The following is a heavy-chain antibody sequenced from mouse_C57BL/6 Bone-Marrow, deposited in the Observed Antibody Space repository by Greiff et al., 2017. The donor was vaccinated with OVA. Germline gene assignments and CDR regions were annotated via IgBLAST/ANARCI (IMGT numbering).Heavy chain of an antibody. CDR2: IYPGSGST. CDR3: ASTYYGSSYDYAMDY. D-gene: IGHD1-1*01. CDR1: GYTFTSYW. Sequence: QVQLQQSGAELVKPGASVKMSCKASGYTFTSYWITWVKQRPGQGLEWIGDIYPGSGSTNYNEKFKSKATLTVDTSSSTAYMQLSSLTSEDSAVYYCASTYYGSSYDYAMDYWGQGTSVTVSS. J-gene: IGHJ4*01. V-gene: IGHV1-55*01.